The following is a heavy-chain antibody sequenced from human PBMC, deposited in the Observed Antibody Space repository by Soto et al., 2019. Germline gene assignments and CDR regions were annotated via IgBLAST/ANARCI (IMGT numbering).Heavy chain of an antibody. D-gene: IGHD3-3*01. J-gene: IGHJ4*02. Sequence: ETLSLNCAVSGGSINSNNWWSCVRQPPGKGLEWIGNIYHTGSSNYNPSLKSRVIISADKSISTAYLQWSSAKASDTAMYYCARSPTVRVLHPGYFDSWGQGTLVTVSS. CDR3: ARSPTVRVLHPGYFDS. CDR1: GGSINSNNW. V-gene: IGHV4-4*02. CDR2: IYHTGSS.